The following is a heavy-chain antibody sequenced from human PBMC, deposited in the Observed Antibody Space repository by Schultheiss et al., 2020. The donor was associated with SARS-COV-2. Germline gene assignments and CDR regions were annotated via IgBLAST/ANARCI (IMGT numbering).Heavy chain of an antibody. V-gene: IGHV3-48*03. CDR1: GFTFSSYE. Sequence: GSLKISCAASGFTFSSYEMNWVRQAPGKGLEWVSYITSSGSTIYYADSVKGRFTISRDNAKNSLYLQMNSLRAEDTAVYYCASAKTGYTIDFWGQGTLVTVSS. CDR3: ASAKTGYTIDF. D-gene: IGHD3-9*01. CDR2: ITSSGSTI. J-gene: IGHJ4*02.